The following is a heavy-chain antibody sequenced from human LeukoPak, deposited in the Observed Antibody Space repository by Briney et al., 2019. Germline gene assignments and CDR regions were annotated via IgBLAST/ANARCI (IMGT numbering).Heavy chain of an antibody. CDR2: VASTAYGGTT. CDR3: TRPYYDYLTGYYSDY. J-gene: IGHJ4*02. Sequence: GGSLRLSRTTSGFTFSNYPMSWVRQAPGKGGEGLVLVASTAYGGTTKYAASVKGRFTISRDDSKSIAYLQMNSLKTEDTAVYYCTRPYYDYLTGYYSDYWGQGTLVTVSS. CDR1: GFTFSNYP. V-gene: IGHV3-49*04. D-gene: IGHD3-9*01.